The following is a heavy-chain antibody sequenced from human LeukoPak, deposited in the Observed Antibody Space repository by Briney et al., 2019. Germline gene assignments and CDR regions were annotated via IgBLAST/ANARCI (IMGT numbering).Heavy chain of an antibody. CDR2: ISGSSGII. Sequence: GGSLRLSCAASGFTFNTYTMNWVRQAPGKGLEWVSYISGSSGIIDYADSVRGRFTISRDNAKNSLYLQMNSLRAADTAVYYCARVGSGYYFDYWGQGTLVTVSS. CDR1: GFTFNTYT. J-gene: IGHJ4*02. V-gene: IGHV3-48*01. D-gene: IGHD3-22*01. CDR3: ARVGSGYYFDY.